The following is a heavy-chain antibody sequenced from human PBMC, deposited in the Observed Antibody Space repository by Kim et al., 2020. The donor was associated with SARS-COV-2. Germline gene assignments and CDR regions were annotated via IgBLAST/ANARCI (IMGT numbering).Heavy chain of an antibody. V-gene: IGHV3-48*02. D-gene: IGHD3-3*01. CDR1: GFTFSSYS. Sequence: GGSLRLSCAASGFTFSSYSMNWVRQAPGKGLEWVSYNSSSSTIYYADSVKGRFTISRDNAKNSLYLQMNSLRDEDTAVYYCARDGAVLRFLEWFLDYWGQGTLVTVSS. CDR2: NSSSSTI. J-gene: IGHJ4*02. CDR3: ARDGAVLRFLEWFLDY.